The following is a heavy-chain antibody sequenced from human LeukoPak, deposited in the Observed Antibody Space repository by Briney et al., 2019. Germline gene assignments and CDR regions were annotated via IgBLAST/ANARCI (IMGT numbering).Heavy chain of an antibody. CDR3: ARAGLSIFGMITPNWFDP. J-gene: IGHJ5*02. CDR1: GGSFSDYY. CDR2: ISHSGST. V-gene: IGHV4-34*01. Sequence: SETLSLTCSVYGGSFSDYYWSWIRQPPGKGLEWIGEISHSGSTEFNPSLKSRVTISVDTSRNQFSLNLTSVTAADTAVYYCARAGLSIFGMITPNWFDPWGQGTLVSVSS. D-gene: IGHD3-3*01.